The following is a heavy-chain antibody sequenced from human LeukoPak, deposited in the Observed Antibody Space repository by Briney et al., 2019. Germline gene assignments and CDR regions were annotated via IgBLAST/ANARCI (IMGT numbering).Heavy chain of an antibody. CDR3: ARTATYSSGWYGAY. V-gene: IGHV5-51*01. CDR2: IYGGNSET. J-gene: IGHJ4*02. Sequence: PGESLKISCKGSGYRYSDYWIGWVRQMPGKGLEWMGIIYGGNSETRYSPSLQGQVTISADKSINTAYLQWSSLKASDTAMYYCARTATYSSGWYGAYWGQGTLVTFSS. D-gene: IGHD6-19*01. CDR1: GYRYSDYW.